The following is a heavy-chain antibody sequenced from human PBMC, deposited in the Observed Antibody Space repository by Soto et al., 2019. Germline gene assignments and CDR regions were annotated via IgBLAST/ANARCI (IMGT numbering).Heavy chain of an antibody. CDR2: LNARGGCT. CDR1: GFTFNKCA. V-gene: IGHV3-23*01. J-gene: IGHJ4*02. D-gene: IGHD1-1*01. CDR3: AKADATPECWNFDW. Sequence: EVQLLESGGGLVQPGGSLRLSCAASGFTFNKCAMTWVRQAPGKGLEWVSSLNARGGCTYYADSGEGRVTISRDNSKNTRYLPRTRLRVEDTAIYYCAKADATPECWNFDWWGQGILVAVA.